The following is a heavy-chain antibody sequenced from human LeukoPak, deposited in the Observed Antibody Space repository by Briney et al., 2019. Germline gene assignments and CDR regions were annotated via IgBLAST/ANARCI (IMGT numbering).Heavy chain of an antibody. V-gene: IGHV3-23*01. J-gene: IGHJ1*01. CDR3: AKDVAPTGILRYFDWLLIFQH. CDR1: GFTFSSYA. Sequence: AGSLRLSCAASGFTFSSYAMSWVRQAPGKGLEWISAIIASGGSTYYAASVKGRSTISRDNSKNTLYLQMNSLRAEDTAVYYCAKDVAPTGILRYFDWLLIFQHWGQGTLVSVSS. CDR2: IIASGGST. D-gene: IGHD3-9*01.